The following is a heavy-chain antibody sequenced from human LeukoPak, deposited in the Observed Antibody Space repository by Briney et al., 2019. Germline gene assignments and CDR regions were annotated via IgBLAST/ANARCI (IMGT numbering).Heavy chain of an antibody. V-gene: IGHV3-7*03. J-gene: IGHJ4*02. CDR1: GFTFSSYW. CDR3: AKDDVPSNWGTLGLFDY. CDR2: IKQDGSEK. D-gene: IGHD7-27*01. Sequence: GGSLRLSCAASGFTFSSYWMSWVRQAPGKGLEWVANIKQDGSEKYYVDSVKGRFTISRDNSKNTVYLQMNSLRAEDTAVYYCAKDDVPSNWGTLGLFDYWGQGTLVTVSS.